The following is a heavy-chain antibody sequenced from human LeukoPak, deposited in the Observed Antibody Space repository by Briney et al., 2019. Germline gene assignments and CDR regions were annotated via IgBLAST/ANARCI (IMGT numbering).Heavy chain of an antibody. J-gene: IGHJ4*02. V-gene: IGHV4-59*08. CDR3: ASRTPTGDAFDY. Sequence: SETLSLTCTVSGGSISSYYWSWIRQPPGKGLEWIGYIYYSGSTYYNPSLKSRVTISVDTSKNQFSLKLSSVTAADTAVYYCASRTPTGDAFDYWGQGTLVTVSS. CDR2: IYYSGST. CDR1: GGSISSYY. D-gene: IGHD7-27*01.